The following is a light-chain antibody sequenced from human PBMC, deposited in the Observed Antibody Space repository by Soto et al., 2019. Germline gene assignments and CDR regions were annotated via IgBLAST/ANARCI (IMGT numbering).Light chain of an antibody. CDR3: TSFTFSSSLV. CDR2: EVS. V-gene: IGLV2-14*01. CDR1: SSDVGGYNY. Sequence: QSALTQPASVSGSPGQSITISCTGTSSDVGGYNYVSWYQQLPGKAPKLMIYEVSNRPSGVSNRFSGSKSGNTASLTISGLQGDDEAEYYCTSFTFSSSLVFGTGTKVTVL. J-gene: IGLJ1*01.